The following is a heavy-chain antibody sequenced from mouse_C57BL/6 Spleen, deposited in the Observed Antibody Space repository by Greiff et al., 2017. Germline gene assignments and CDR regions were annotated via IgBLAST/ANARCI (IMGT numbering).Heavy chain of an antibody. CDR3: KDYYDSSYYFDY. CDR1: GYTFTDYE. J-gene: IGHJ2*01. Sequence: VQLQQSGAELVRPGASVTLSCKASGYTFTDYEMHWVKQTPVHGLEWIGAIDPETGGTAYNQKFKGKAILTADKSSSTAYMELRSLTSEDSAVYYCKDYYDSSYYFDYWGQGTTRTVSS. D-gene: IGHD1-1*01. CDR2: IDPETGGT. V-gene: IGHV1-15*01.